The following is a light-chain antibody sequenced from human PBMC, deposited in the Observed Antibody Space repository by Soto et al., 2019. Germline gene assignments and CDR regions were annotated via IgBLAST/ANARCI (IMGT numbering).Light chain of an antibody. J-gene: IGKJ1*01. CDR2: GAS. CDR1: QSVGSN. V-gene: IGKV3D-15*01. Sequence: EIVMTQSPATLSVSPGERVSLSCRARQSVGSNLAWYQQKPGQAPRLLIYGASTRATGIPARFSGSGSGTNFTLTISSLEPEDFAVYYCQQRRSWQVTFGQGTKVDIK. CDR3: QQRRSWQVT.